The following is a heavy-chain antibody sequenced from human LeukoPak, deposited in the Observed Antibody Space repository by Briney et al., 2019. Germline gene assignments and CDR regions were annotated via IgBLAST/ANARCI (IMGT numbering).Heavy chain of an antibody. Sequence: PSETLSLTCAVYGGSFSGYYWSWIRQPPGKGLEWIGEINHSGSTNYNPSLKSRVTISVDTSKNQFSLKLSSVTAADTAVYYCARDRPPHIAAYGMDVWGQGTTVTVSS. D-gene: IGHD6-6*01. CDR3: ARDRPPHIAAYGMDV. V-gene: IGHV4-34*01. CDR2: INHSGST. CDR1: GGSFSGYY. J-gene: IGHJ6*02.